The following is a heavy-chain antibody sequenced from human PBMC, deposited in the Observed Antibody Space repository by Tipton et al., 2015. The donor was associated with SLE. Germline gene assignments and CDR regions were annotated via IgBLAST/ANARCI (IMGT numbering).Heavy chain of an antibody. V-gene: IGHV4-31*03. Sequence: TLSLTCTVSGGSISSGGYYWSWIRQHPGKGLEWIGYIYYSGSTYYNPSLKSRVTISVDTSKNQFSLKLSSVTAADTAVYYCARVTRERSYFGYWGPGTLVTVSS. D-gene: IGHD4-11*01. CDR3: ARVTRERSYFGY. CDR1: GGSISSGGYY. CDR2: IYYSGST. J-gene: IGHJ4*02.